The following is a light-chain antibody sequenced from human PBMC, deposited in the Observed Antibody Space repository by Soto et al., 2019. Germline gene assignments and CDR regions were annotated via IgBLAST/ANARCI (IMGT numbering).Light chain of an antibody. CDR1: SSDVGGYNY. CDR2: DVS. Sequence: QSALTQPASVFGSPGQSITISCTGTSSDVGGYNYVSWYQQHPGKAPKLMIHDVSNRPSGVSNRFSGSKSGNTASLTISGLQAEDEADYYCSSYTSSSTHYVFGTGTKVTV. V-gene: IGLV2-14*01. CDR3: SSYTSSSTHYV. J-gene: IGLJ1*01.